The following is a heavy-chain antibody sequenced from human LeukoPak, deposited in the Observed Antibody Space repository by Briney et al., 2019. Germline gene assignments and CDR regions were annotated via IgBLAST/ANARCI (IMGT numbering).Heavy chain of an antibody. D-gene: IGHD2-2*01. CDR3: ARKHCSSTNCYTYNWFDP. Sequence: SETLSLTCTVSGGSISSSSYYWGWIRQPPGKGLEWIGSIYYSGSTYYNPSLKSRVTISVDTSKNQFSLKLSSVTAADTAVYYRARKHCSSTNCYTYNWFDPWGQGTLVTVSS. CDR2: IYYSGST. V-gene: IGHV4-39*01. CDR1: GGSISSSSYY. J-gene: IGHJ5*02.